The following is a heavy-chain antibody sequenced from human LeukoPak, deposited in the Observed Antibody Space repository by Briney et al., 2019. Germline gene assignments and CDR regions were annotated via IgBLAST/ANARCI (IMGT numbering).Heavy chain of an antibody. CDR1: GGAISSGTFY. V-gene: IGHV4-61*02. Sequence: PSETLSLTCTVYGGAISSGTFYWSWIRQPAGEGLEWIGRTYTSGSTDYNPSLKSRVNISIDTSKNQFSLKLGSVTAADTAVYYCARVNWNHGHWFDPWGQGTLVTVSS. CDR3: ARVNWNHGHWFDP. J-gene: IGHJ5*02. CDR2: TYTSGST. D-gene: IGHD1-14*01.